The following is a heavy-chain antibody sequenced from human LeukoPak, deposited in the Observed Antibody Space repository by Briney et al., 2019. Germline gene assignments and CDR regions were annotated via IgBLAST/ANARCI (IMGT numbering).Heavy chain of an antibody. J-gene: IGHJ6*02. V-gene: IGHV4-59*08. CDR3: ARVVVVPAAYGVGVYYYGMDV. CDR2: IYYSGST. Sequence: SETLSLTCTVSGGSISSYYWSWIRQPPGKGLEWIGYIYYSGSTSYSPSLTSRVTISVDTSKNQFSLRLTSVTAADTAVYYCARVVVVPAAYGVGVYYYGMDVWGQGTTVTVSS. CDR1: GGSISSYY. D-gene: IGHD2-2*01.